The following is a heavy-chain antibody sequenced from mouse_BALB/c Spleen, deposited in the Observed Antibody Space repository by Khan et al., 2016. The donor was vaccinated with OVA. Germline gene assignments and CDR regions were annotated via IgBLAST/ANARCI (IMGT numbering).Heavy chain of an antibody. J-gene: IGHJ3*01. V-gene: IGHV5-6*02. D-gene: IGHD1-1*01. CDR1: GFTFSTYG. CDR3: TRLAYYYDSEGFAY. Sequence: EVKLEESGGDLVKPGGSLKLSCAASGFTFSTYGMSWVRQTPDKRLEWVATVSTGGSYTYYPDSVKGRFTISRDIAKNTLYPQMSGLKSEDTAMFYCTRLAYYYDSEGFAYWGQGTLVTVSA. CDR2: VSTGGSYT.